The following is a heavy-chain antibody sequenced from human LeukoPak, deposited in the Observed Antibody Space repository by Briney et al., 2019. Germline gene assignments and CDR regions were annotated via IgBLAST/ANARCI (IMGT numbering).Heavy chain of an antibody. CDR3: ARVPLGVVVAAIRQWGAFDI. Sequence: SETLSLTCAVYGGSFSGYYWSWIRQPPGKGLEWIGEINHSGSTNYNPSHKSRVTISVDTSKNQFSLKLSSVTAADTAVYYCARVPLGVVVAAIRQWGAFDIWGQGTMVTVSS. V-gene: IGHV4-34*01. CDR1: GGSFSGYY. CDR2: INHSGST. J-gene: IGHJ3*02. D-gene: IGHD2-15*01.